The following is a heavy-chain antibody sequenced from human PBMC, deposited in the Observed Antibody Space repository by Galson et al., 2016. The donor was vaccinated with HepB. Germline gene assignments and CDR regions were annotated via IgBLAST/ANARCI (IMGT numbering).Heavy chain of an antibody. D-gene: IGHD2-15*01. CDR3: TRDTPLAAHYFDS. V-gene: IGHV3-33*01. Sequence: SLRLSCAASGFTFNSYGMHWVRQAPGKGLEWVAIILDDGSSEYYADSVKGRFTISRDNSKNTLFLQMNSLRVEDTAVYFCTRDTPLAAHYFDSWGHGTLVTVSS. CDR1: GFTFNSYG. J-gene: IGHJ4*01. CDR2: ILDDGSSE.